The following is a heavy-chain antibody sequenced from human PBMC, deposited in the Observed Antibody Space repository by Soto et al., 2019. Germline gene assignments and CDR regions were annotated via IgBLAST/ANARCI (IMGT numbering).Heavy chain of an antibody. D-gene: IGHD3-3*01. CDR3: ARVVGVGYYDFWSGPRVGMDV. V-gene: IGHV1-69*06. CDR1: GGTFSSYA. CDR2: IIPIFGTA. J-gene: IGHJ6*02. Sequence: GASVKVSCKASGGTFSSYAISWVRQAPGQGLEWMGGIIPIFGTANYAQKFQGRVTITADKSTSTAYMELSSLRCEDTAVYYCARVVGVGYYDFWSGPRVGMDVWGQGTTVTVSS.